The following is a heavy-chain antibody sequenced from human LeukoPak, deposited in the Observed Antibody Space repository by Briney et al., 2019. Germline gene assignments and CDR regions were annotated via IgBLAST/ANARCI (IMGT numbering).Heavy chain of an antibody. J-gene: IGHJ4*02. Sequence: GSLRLSCAASGFTFSSYCMSWVRQAPGKGLEWVGEINHSGSTNYNPSLKSRVTISVDTSKNQFSLRLTSVTAADAAVYYCARVPKGATDNYFDCWGQGTLVTVSS. CDR1: GFTFSSYC. CDR2: INHSGST. V-gene: IGHV4-34*01. CDR3: ARVPKGATDNYFDC. D-gene: IGHD1-26*01.